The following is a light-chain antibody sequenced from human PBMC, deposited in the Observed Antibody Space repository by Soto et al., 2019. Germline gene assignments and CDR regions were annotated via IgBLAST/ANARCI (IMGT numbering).Light chain of an antibody. Sequence: EIVLTQSPATLSLSPGERVTLSCRASQSVSSYLAWYQQKPGQAPRLLIYDASNRATGIPARFSGSGSGTDFTLTISSLKPEDFAVYYCQQRSIWPLTFGGGTRVEIK. CDR1: QSVSSY. CDR3: QQRSIWPLT. J-gene: IGKJ4*01. V-gene: IGKV3-11*01. CDR2: DAS.